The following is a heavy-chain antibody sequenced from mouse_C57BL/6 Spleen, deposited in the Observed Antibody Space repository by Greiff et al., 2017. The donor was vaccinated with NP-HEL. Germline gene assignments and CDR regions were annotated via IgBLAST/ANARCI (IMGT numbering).Heavy chain of an antibody. CDR2: ISGGGGNT. CDR1: GFTFSSYT. CDR3: ARRDYYGSSGAMDY. V-gene: IGHV5-9*01. Sequence: DVKLVESGGGLVKPGGSLKLSCAASGFTFSSYTMSWVRQTPEKRLEWVATISGGGGNTYYPDSVKGRFTISRDNAKNTLYLQMSSLRSEDTALYYCARRDYYGSSGAMDYWGQGTSVTVSS. J-gene: IGHJ4*01. D-gene: IGHD1-1*01.